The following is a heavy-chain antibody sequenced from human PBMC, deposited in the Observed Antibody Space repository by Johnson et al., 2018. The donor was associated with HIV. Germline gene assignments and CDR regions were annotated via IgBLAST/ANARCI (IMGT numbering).Heavy chain of an antibody. CDR2: ISYDGSNK. D-gene: IGHD3-3*01. J-gene: IGHJ3*02. V-gene: IGHV3-30*18. CDR1: GFTFSNYG. Sequence: QVQLVESGGGVVQPGRSLRLSCAASGFTFSNYGMHWVRQAPGKGLEWVAIISYDGSNKYYADSVKGRFTISRANSKNTLYLQMNSLRVEDTAVYYCAKDHSRSILGMIIDAFDIWGQGTMVTVSS. CDR3: AKDHSRSILGMIIDAFDI.